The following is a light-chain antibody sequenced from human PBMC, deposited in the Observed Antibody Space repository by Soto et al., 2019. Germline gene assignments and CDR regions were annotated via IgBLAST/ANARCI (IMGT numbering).Light chain of an antibody. V-gene: IGKV3-15*01. CDR1: QSVSSK. Sequence: EIVLTQSPGTLSVSPGERATLSCRASQSVSSKLAGYQQKPGQAPRLLFYGASTGATGIPARFSGSGSETEFTLSISSLQSEDFAVYYCQQYHDWPGTFGQGTKVEIK. J-gene: IGKJ1*01. CDR3: QQYHDWPGT. CDR2: GAS.